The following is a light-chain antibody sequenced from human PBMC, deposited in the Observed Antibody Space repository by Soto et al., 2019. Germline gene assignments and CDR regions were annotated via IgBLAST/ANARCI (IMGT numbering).Light chain of an antibody. J-gene: IGKJ1*01. V-gene: IGKV3-20*01. CDR2: GAS. CDR1: QSVSSGY. Sequence: EIVLTQSPGTLSLSPGERATLSCRASQSVSSGYLAWYQQKPGQAPRLLIYGASSRATGTPDRFSGSGSGTDFTLTVSRLEPEDFAVYYCQQYGTSPQTFGQGTKGEIK. CDR3: QQYGTSPQT.